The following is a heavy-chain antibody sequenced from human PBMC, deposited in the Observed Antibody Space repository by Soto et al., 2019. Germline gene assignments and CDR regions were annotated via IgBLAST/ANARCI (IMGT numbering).Heavy chain of an antibody. CDR2: IYPGDSHT. D-gene: IGHD2-2*02. J-gene: IGHJ4*02. V-gene: IGHV5-51*01. CDR1: GYSFTSYW. CDR3: ARKGYCSTTACSTVDY. Sequence: GESLKISCKGSGYSFTSYWIGWVRQMPGKGLEWLGIIYPGDSHTRYSPSFQGQVTISADKSISTAYLQWNSLKASDTAIYYCARKGYCSTTACSTVDYWGQGTLVTVSS.